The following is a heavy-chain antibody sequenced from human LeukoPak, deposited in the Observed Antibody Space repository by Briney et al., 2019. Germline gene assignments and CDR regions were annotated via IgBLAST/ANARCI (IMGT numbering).Heavy chain of an antibody. CDR2: IKSKTDGGTT. D-gene: IGHD1-26*01. Sequence: GGSLRLSCAASGFTFSSYAMSWVRQAPGKGLEWVGRIKSKTDGGTTDYAAPVKGRFTISRDDSKNTLYLQMNSLKTEDTAVYYCTTAYDLLQWELLTTFDYWGQGTLVTVSS. CDR1: GFTFSSYA. V-gene: IGHV3-15*01. J-gene: IGHJ4*02. CDR3: TTAYDLLQWELLTTFDY.